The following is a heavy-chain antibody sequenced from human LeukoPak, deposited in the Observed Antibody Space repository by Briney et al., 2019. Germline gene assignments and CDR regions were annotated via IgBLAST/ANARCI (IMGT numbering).Heavy chain of an antibody. CDR2: IYHSGST. J-gene: IGHJ4*02. CDR3: ARRRGSYSIDY. CDR1: GGSISSGDYY. V-gene: IGHV4-39*07. Sequence: SETLSLTCTVSGGSISSGDYYWSWIRQPPGKGLEWIGSIYHSGSTYYNPSLKSRVTISVGTSKNQFSLKLSSVTAADTAVYYCARRRGSYSIDYWGQGTLVTVSS. D-gene: IGHD1-26*01.